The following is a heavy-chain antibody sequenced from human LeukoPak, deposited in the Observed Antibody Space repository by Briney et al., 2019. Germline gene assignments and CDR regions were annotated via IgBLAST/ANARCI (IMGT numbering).Heavy chain of an antibody. J-gene: IGHJ4*02. D-gene: IGHD5-24*01. CDR3: AKLLGTATTYDS. CDR2: INPDGSQK. CDR1: GFTFSGNW. Sequence: GGSLTLSCEASGFTFSGNWMSWVCQAPGKGLEWVASINPDGSQKLYVDSVKGRFTISRDNTKSSLYLQMNSLGAEDTAMYYCAKLLGTATTYDSWGQGTRVTVPS. V-gene: IGHV3-7*01.